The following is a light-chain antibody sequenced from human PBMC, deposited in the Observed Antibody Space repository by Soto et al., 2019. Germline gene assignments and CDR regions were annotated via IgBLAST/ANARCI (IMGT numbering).Light chain of an antibody. CDR2: DAS. J-gene: IGKJ3*01. Sequence: DHQMTQSPSSLSASVGDRVTITCQASQDISSYVNWYQQKPGKAPKLLIYDASNLETGVPAMFSGSGSETDFTFTISSLQPEDIATYYCQQYYRWITFGPGTKVDI. CDR3: QQYYRWIT. V-gene: IGKV1-33*01. CDR1: QDISSY.